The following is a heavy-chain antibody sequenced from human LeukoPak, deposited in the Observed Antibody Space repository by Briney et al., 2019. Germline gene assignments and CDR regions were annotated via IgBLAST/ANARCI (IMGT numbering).Heavy chain of an antibody. CDR1: GFTFSTYV. CDR3: ARVEGYCSDGSCYHFDY. D-gene: IGHD2-15*01. Sequence: GGSLRLSCAASGFTFSTYVMSWVRQAPGRGLEWVSVISGSGDTKYYADSVKGRFTISRDNSKNALYLQMNSLRAEDTAVYYCARVEGYCSDGSCYHFDYRGQGTLVTVSS. V-gene: IGHV3-23*01. CDR2: ISGSGDTK. J-gene: IGHJ4*02.